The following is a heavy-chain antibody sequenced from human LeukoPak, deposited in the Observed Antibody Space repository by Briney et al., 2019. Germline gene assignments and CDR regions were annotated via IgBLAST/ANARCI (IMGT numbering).Heavy chain of an antibody. CDR3: ASIVLVPAAIRPYYYYYGMDV. D-gene: IGHD2-2*02. CDR2: IYYSGST. Sequence: PSETLSLTCTVSGGSVSSGSYYWSWIRQPPGKGLEWIGYIYYSGSTNYNPSLKSRVTISVDTSKNQFSLKLSSVTAADTAVYYCASIVLVPAAIRPYYYYYGMDVWGQGTTVTVSS. V-gene: IGHV4-61*01. J-gene: IGHJ6*02. CDR1: GGSVSSGSYY.